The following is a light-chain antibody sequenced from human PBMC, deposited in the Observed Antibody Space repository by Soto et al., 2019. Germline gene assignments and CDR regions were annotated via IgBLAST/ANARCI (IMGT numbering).Light chain of an antibody. J-gene: IGKJ1*01. CDR1: QGIRND. V-gene: IGKV1-17*01. Sequence: DIQLTQSPSSLSASVGDRVTITCRASQGIRNDLGWYQQKPGKAPKSLINAASRLQCGVPSRISGSVLGPEFTRTISSLQPEEFAAYYCRQHNSYPYTFGQGT. CDR2: AAS. CDR3: RQHNSYPYT.